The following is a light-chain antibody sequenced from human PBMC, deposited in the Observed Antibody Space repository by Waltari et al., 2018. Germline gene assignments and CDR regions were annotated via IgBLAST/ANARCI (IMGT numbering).Light chain of an antibody. CDR1: YSNLGSNY. V-gene: IGLV1-51*01. CDR2: ENR. Sequence: QSVLTQPPSVSAAPGPRVTIPCSGGYSNLGSNYVTWYQQLPGTAPKLIIFENRLRPSGIPDRFSGSKSGTSSALDIVGLQPGDEAYYYCATWDSSLSGEVFGGGTKVTIL. CDR3: ATWDSSLSGEV. J-gene: IGLJ2*01.